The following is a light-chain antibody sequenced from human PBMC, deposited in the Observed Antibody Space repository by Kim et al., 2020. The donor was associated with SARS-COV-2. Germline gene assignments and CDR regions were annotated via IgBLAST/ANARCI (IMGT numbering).Light chain of an antibody. CDR1: QSINTW. CDR3: QQYNSYSEYT. J-gene: IGKJ2*01. V-gene: IGKV1-5*01. Sequence: DIQMTQSPSTLSASEGDRVTITCRASQSINTWLAWYQQKPGKAPKLLIYDASSLESGVPFRFSGSGSGTEFTLTISGLQPDDFATYYCQQYNSYSEYTFGQGTKLEIK. CDR2: DAS.